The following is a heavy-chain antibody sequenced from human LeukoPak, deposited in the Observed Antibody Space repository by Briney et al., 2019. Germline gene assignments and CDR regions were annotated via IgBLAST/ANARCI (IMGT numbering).Heavy chain of an antibody. V-gene: IGHV1-2*02. D-gene: IGHD1-26*01. J-gene: IGHJ6*03. CDR1: GYTFTGYY. CDR2: INPNSGGT. Sequence: ASVKVSCKASGYTFTGYYMHWVRQAPGQGLEWMGWINPNSGGTNYAQKFQGRVTMTRDTSISTAYMELSRLRSDDTAVYYCARDPVGAQRDYYYYMDVWGKGTTVTVSS. CDR3: ARDPVGAQRDYYYYMDV.